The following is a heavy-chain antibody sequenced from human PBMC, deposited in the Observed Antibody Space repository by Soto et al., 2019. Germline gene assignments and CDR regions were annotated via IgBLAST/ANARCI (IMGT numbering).Heavy chain of an antibody. V-gene: IGHV1-8*02. J-gene: IGHJ6*03. CDR2: MNPNSGNT. Sequence: ASVKVSCKASGYTFTGYYMHWVRQAPGQGLEWMGWMNPNSGNTSYAQKFQGRVTMTRNTSISTAYMELSSLRSEDTAVYYCARVAGTPPYYYYYMDVWGKGTTVTVSS. CDR3: ARVAGTPPYYYYYMDV. CDR1: GYTFTGYY.